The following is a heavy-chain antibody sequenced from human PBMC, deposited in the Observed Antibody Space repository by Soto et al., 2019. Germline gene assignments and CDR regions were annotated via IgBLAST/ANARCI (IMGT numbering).Heavy chain of an antibody. J-gene: IGHJ4*02. D-gene: IGHD6-13*01. CDR2: ISGSGGST. Sequence: EVELLDSGGGLVQPGGSLRLSCAASGFTFSSYAMNWVRQAPGKGLEWVSVISGSGGSTYYADSVKGRFTISRDNSKNTLYLQMNSLRAEDTAVYYCARRGPGTYFDYWGQGTLVTVSS. V-gene: IGHV3-23*01. CDR3: ARRGPGTYFDY. CDR1: GFTFSSYA.